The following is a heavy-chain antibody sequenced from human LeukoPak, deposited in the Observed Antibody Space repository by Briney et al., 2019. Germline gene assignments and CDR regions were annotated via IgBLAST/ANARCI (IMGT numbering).Heavy chain of an antibody. CDR2: ISSSSSYI. V-gene: IGHV3-21*01. D-gene: IGHD6-6*01. Sequence: PGGSLRLSCAASGFTFSSYSMNWVRQAPGKGLEWVSSISSSSSYIYYADSVKGRFTISRDNAKNSLYLQMNSLRAEDTAVYYCARDLHSSSGRGMDVWGKGTTVTVSS. CDR1: GFTFSSYS. J-gene: IGHJ6*04. CDR3: ARDLHSSSGRGMDV.